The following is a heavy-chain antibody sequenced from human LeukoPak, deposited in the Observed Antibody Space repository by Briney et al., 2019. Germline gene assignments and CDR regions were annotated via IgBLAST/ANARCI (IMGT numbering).Heavy chain of an antibody. Sequence: ASVRVSCKASGYTFTAYYMHWVRQAPGQGPEWMGWINPNSGATNFAQNFQGRVTMTRDTSISTAYMELSRLRSDDTAVYYCAGSGGSGWYENWFDPWGQGTLVTVSS. V-gene: IGHV1-2*02. J-gene: IGHJ5*02. D-gene: IGHD6-19*01. CDR2: INPNSGAT. CDR1: GYTFTAYY. CDR3: AGSGGSGWYENWFDP.